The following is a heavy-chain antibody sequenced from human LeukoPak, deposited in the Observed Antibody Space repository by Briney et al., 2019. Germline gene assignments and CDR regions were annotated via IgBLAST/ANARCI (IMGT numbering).Heavy chain of an antibody. V-gene: IGHV3-7*03. D-gene: IGHD5-12*01. CDR2: INQDGGER. J-gene: IGHJ4*02. Sequence: PGGCLRLSCADSGLTFSDYWMSWVRQAPGKGLEWVASINQDGGERQYVDSVKGRFTISRDNAENSLYLQMNSLRVEDSAVYYCARDQGSGYDSRGQGTLVTVSS. CDR3: ARDQGSGYDS. CDR1: GLTFSDYW.